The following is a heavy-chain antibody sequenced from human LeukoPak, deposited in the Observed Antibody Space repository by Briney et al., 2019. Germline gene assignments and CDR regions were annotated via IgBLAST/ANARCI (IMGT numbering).Heavy chain of an antibody. D-gene: IGHD3-3*01. J-gene: IGHJ4*02. CDR1: GGSISSSSYY. CDR3: ARQAGRWSGYYGY. CDR2: IYYSGST. V-gene: IGHV4-39*07. Sequence: SETLSLTCTVSGGSISSSSYYWGWIRQPPGKGLEWIGSIYYSGSTYYNPSLKSRVTISVDTSKNQFSLKLSSVTAADTAVYYCARQAGRWSGYYGYWGQGTLVTVSS.